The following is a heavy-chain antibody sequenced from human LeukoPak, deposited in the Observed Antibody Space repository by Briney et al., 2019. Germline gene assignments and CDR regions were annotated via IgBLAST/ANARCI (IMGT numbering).Heavy chain of an antibody. D-gene: IGHD6-13*01. Sequence: SGTLSLTCAVSGGSISSSNWWSWVRQPPGKGLEWIGEINHSGSTNYNPSLKSRVTISVDTSKNQFSLKLGSVTAADTAVYYCARDLTPPVIAAAGTGFDYWGQGTLVTVSS. V-gene: IGHV4-4*02. J-gene: IGHJ4*02. CDR2: INHSGST. CDR3: ARDLTPPVIAAAGTGFDY. CDR1: GGSISSSNW.